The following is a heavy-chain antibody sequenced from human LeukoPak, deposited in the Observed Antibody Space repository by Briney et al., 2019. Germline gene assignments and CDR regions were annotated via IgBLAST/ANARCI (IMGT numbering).Heavy chain of an antibody. V-gene: IGHV4-59*12. CDR3: AREGGDYYDSSGYYTYFDY. J-gene: IGHJ4*02. D-gene: IGHD3-22*01. CDR1: GGSISSYY. Sequence: SETLSLTCTVSGGSISSYYWSWIRQPPGKGLEWIGYIYYSGSTYYNPSLKSRVTISVDTSKNQFSLKLSSVTAADTAVYYCAREGGDYYDSSGYYTYFDYWGQGTLVTVSS. CDR2: IYYSGST.